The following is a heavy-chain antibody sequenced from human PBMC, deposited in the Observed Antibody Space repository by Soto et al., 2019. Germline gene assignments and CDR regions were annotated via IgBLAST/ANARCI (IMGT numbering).Heavy chain of an antibody. Sequence: SVKVSCKASGGTFSSYTISWVRQAPGQGLEWMGRIIPILGIANYAQKFQGRVTITADKSTSTAYMELSSLRSEDTAVYYCARRTGYCSGGSCPMHVWGQGTTVTVSS. CDR3: ARRTGYCSGGSCPMHV. V-gene: IGHV1-69*02. CDR2: IIPILGIA. J-gene: IGHJ6*02. CDR1: GGTFSSYT. D-gene: IGHD2-15*01.